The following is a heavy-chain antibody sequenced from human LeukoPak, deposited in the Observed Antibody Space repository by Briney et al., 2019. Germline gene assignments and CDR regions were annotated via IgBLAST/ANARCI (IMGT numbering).Heavy chain of an antibody. CDR3: AKEFYPSPTREDSFDY. CDR1: GFTFSSYG. V-gene: IGHV3-30*18. D-gene: IGHD1-14*01. CDR2: ILNDGSVK. Sequence: GGSLRLSCAASGFTFSSYGMHWVRQAPGKGLEWVAVILNDGSVKYYADSVKGRFTISRDNSKNTLYLQMDSLRAEDTAVFYCAKEFYPSPTREDSFDYWGQGTLVAVSS. J-gene: IGHJ4*02.